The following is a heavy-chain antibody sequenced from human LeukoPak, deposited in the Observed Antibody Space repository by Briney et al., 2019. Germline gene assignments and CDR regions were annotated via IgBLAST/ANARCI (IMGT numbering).Heavy chain of an antibody. J-gene: IGHJ3*01. V-gene: IGHV3-20*04. Sequence: GGSLRLSCAASGFTFDDYGMSWVRQAPGKGLEWVSGINWNGGSTGYADSVKGRFAISRDNAKNSLYLQMNSLRAEDTAVYYCAKDEYSSTLLGYWGQGTMVTVSS. D-gene: IGHD6-6*01. CDR2: INWNGGST. CDR1: GFTFDDYG. CDR3: AKDEYSSTLLGY.